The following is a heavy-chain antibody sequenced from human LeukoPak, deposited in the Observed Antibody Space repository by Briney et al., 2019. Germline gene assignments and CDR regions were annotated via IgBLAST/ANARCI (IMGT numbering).Heavy chain of an antibody. J-gene: IGHJ4*02. CDR2: IYSGGST. Sequence: PGGSLRPSSAAPGFTVSGNYMTWVRQAPGKGLEWVSVIYSGGSTYYADSVQGRFTISRDNSKNTLYLQMNSLRAEDTAVYYCARVLYYYDSRGYRQFDYWGQGTLVTVSS. V-gene: IGHV3-53*01. D-gene: IGHD3-22*01. CDR3: ARVLYYYDSRGYRQFDY. CDR1: GFTVSGNY.